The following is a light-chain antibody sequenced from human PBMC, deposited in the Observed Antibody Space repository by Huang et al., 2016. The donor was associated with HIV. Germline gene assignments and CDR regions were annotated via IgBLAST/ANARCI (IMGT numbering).Light chain of an antibody. J-gene: IGKJ4*01. CDR2: GAS. V-gene: IGKV3-15*01. CDR3: QQYNDWPPLT. CDR1: QSVNSD. Sequence: EIEMTQSPAILSVSPGERATLSCRASQSVNSDLAWYLQKPGQAPRRLIYGASTRAIGIPAKVNGTGSGTEFSLSISNLQSDDFGVYYCQQYNDWPPLTFGGGTKVEI.